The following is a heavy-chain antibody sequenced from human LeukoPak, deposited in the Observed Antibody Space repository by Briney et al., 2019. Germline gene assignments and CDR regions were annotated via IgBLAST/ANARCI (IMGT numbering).Heavy chain of an antibody. D-gene: IGHD6-13*01. Sequence: ETLSLTCTVSGGSVSSGNYYWRWIRQPSGKGLEGIGYIYDSGSTNYNPSLKSRVTISVDTSKNPFSLKLTSVTAADTAVYYCARDIYSSSWTDPYSWGQGTLVTVSS. V-gene: IGHV4-61*01. CDR2: IYDSGST. J-gene: IGHJ4*02. CDR3: ARDIYSSSWTDPYS. CDR1: GGSVSSGNYY.